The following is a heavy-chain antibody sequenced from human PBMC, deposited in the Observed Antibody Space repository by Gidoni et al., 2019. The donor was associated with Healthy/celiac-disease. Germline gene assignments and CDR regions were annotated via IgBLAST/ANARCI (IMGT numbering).Heavy chain of an antibody. CDR3: AKDMGHPVTNWNYIPAGFDY. Sequence: QVQLVESGGGVVQPGRSLRLSCAASGFTFSSYGMHWVRQAPGKGLEWVAVISYDGSNKYYADSVKGRFTISRDNSKNTLYLQMNSLRAEDTAVYYCAKDMGHPVTNWNYIPAGFDYWGQGTLVTVSS. J-gene: IGHJ4*02. V-gene: IGHV3-30*18. CDR2: ISYDGSNK. D-gene: IGHD1-7*01. CDR1: GFTFSSYG.